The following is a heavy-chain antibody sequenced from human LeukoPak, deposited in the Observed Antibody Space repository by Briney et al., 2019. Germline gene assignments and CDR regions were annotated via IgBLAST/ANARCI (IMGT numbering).Heavy chain of an antibody. Sequence: SETLSLTCAVYGGSFSSYYWGWIRQPPGKGLEWIGSIYYSGSTYYNPSLKSRVTISVDTSKNQFSLKLSSVTAADTAVYYCARHILDYYGSGSYGWFDPWGQGTLVTVSS. CDR3: ARHILDYYGSGSYGWFDP. V-gene: IGHV4-39*01. CDR1: GGSFSSYY. D-gene: IGHD3-10*01. CDR2: IYYSGST. J-gene: IGHJ5*02.